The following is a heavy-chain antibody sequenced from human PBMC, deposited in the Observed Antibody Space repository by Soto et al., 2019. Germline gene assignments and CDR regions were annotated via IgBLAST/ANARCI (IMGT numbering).Heavy chain of an antibody. Sequence: EVQLVETGGGLIQPGGSLRLSCAASGLTVSTNYLSWVRQAPGKGLEWVSIIYSDGSTFYGGSLRGRFTISRDNSKNTLYLQMASLRAEDTAVYYCARARDSTTGTRINTMDVWGQGTTVTVSS. V-gene: IGHV3-53*02. D-gene: IGHD4-4*01. CDR1: GLTVSTNY. CDR2: IYSDGST. J-gene: IGHJ6*02. CDR3: ARARDSTTGTRINTMDV.